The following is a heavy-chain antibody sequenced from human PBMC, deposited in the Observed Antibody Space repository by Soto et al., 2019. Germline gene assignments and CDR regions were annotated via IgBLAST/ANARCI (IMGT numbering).Heavy chain of an antibody. CDR1: GFTFSSYA. CDR2: ISYDGSNK. J-gene: IGHJ6*02. V-gene: IGHV3-30-3*01. Sequence: GGSLRLSCAASGFTFSSYAMHWVRQAPGKGLEWVAVISYDGSNKYYADSVKGRFTISRDNSKNTLYLQMNSLRAEDTAVYYCARGKSYSSMNWSPYGMDVWGQGTTVTVSS. CDR3: ARGKSYSSMNWSPYGMDV. D-gene: IGHD6-13*01.